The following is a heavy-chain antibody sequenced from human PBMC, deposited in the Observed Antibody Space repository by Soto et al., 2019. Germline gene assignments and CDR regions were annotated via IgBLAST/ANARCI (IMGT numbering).Heavy chain of an antibody. Sequence: SETLSLTCAVSGGSISSSNWWSWVRQPPGKGLEWIGDIYHSGSTNYNPSLKSRVTISVDTSKNQFSLKLSSVTAADTAVYYCARHVLPLDYWGQGTLVTVSS. CDR1: GGSISSSNW. J-gene: IGHJ4*02. V-gene: IGHV4-4*02. D-gene: IGHD2-8*01. CDR3: ARHVLPLDY. CDR2: IYHSGST.